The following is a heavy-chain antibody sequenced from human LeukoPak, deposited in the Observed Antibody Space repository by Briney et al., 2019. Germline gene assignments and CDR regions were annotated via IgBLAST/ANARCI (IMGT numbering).Heavy chain of an antibody. V-gene: IGHV3-23*01. CDR3: AINPGDYDDFDY. J-gene: IGHJ4*02. Sequence: GGSLRLSCAASGFTFSSYAMSWVRQAPGKGLEWVSAISGPGGAPFYADSVKGRFTISRDNSNNMLYLQMNSLRADDTALYYCAINPGDYDDFDYWGQGTLVTVSS. D-gene: IGHD4-17*01. CDR2: ISGPGGAP. CDR1: GFTFSSYA.